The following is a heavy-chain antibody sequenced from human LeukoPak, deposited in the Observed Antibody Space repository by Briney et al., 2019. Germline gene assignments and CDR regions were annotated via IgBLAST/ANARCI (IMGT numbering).Heavy chain of an antibody. CDR3: AKVGSVAAAGTYHVDY. J-gene: IGHJ4*02. CDR2: ISGSGGST. V-gene: IGHV3-23*01. Sequence: GGSLRLSCAASGFTFSSYAMSWVRQAPGKGLEWVSAISGSGGSTYYADSVKGRFTISRDNSKNTLYLQMNSLRAEDTAVYYCAKVGSVAAAGTYHVDYWGQGTLVTASS. CDR1: GFTFSSYA. D-gene: IGHD6-13*01.